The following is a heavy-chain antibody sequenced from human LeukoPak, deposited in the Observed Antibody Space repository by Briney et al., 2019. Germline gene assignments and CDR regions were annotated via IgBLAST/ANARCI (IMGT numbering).Heavy chain of an antibody. D-gene: IGHD5-24*01. J-gene: IGHJ4*02. CDR3: ARRNKDDDNFRLVDY. V-gene: IGHV1-8*01. Sequence: GASVKVSCKASGYTFTSYDINWVRQATGQGLEWTGWMNPNSGNTSYAQKFQGRVTMTRNTSISTAYMELSSLTSEDTAIYYCARRNKDDDNFRLVDYWGQGTLVTVSS. CDR1: GYTFTSYD. CDR2: MNPNSGNT.